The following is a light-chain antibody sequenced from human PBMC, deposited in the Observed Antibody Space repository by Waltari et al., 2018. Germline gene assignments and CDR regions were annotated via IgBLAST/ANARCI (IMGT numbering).Light chain of an antibody. CDR3: QQYDNLPLT. V-gene: IGKV1-33*01. Sequence: IQMTQSPSCLSASVGDSVTITCQASQDISNYLNWYQQKPGKAPKLLIYDASNLETGVPSRFSGSGSGTDFTFTISSLQPEDIATYYCQQYDNLPLTFGGGTKVEIK. CDR1: QDISNY. J-gene: IGKJ4*01. CDR2: DAS.